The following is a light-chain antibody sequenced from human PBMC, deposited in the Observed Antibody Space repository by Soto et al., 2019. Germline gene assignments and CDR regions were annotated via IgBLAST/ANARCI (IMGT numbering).Light chain of an antibody. J-gene: IGKJ4*01. CDR2: DAS. CDR1: QGINSA. V-gene: IGKV1-13*02. CDR3: QQFNSFPLT. Sequence: IQMTQSPSSLSASVGDRVTITCRASQGINSALAWYQQKPGKAPNLLIYDASNLEAGVPSRFSGSGSGTDFTLTISSLQPEDFATYYCQQFNSFPLTFGGGTKVDIK.